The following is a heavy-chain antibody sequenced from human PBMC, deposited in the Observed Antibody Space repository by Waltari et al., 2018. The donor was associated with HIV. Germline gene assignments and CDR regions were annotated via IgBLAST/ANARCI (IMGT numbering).Heavy chain of an antibody. CDR3: ASARETMGVDFDS. J-gene: IGHJ4*02. CDR2: IIPMSNTP. D-gene: IGHD3-16*01. CDR1: GGAFSSYT. Sequence: QVQLVQSGAEVQKPGSSVKVSCKASGGAFSSYTINWVRKAPGQGLEWLGRIIPMSNTPNNAQKFQGRVTITAEKSTSTAYMELTSLRSDDTAVYYCASARETMGVDFDSGGLGTLVTVSS. V-gene: IGHV1-69*08.